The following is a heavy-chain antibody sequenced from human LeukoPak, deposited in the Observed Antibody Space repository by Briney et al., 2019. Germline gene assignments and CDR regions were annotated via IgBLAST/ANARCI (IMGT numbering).Heavy chain of an antibody. J-gene: IGHJ3*02. CDR3: ARFVAAAANTGRAFDI. V-gene: IGHV4-61*02. Sequence: SQTLSLTCTVSGGSISSGSYYWSWIRQPAGKGLEWIGRIYTSGSTNYNPSLKSRVTISVDTSKNQFSLKLSSVTAADTAVYYCARFVAAAANTGRAFDIWGQGTMVTVSS. CDR2: IYTSGST. CDR1: GGSISSGSYY. D-gene: IGHD6-25*01.